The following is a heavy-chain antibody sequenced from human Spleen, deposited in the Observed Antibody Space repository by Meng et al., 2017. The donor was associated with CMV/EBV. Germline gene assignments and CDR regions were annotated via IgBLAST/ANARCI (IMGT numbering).Heavy chain of an antibody. CDR2: FSYGGST. CDR1: GGSINGYF. Sequence: SETLSLTCTVSGGSINGYFWSWIRQPPGKGLEWIGYFSYGGSTNYNPSLKSRVTILVDTSTNQFSLKLSSVTAAGTAVYYCVRLESGFWSGYFVYWGQGALVTVSS. CDR3: VRLESGFWSGYFVY. V-gene: IGHV4-59*01. D-gene: IGHD3-3*01. J-gene: IGHJ4*02.